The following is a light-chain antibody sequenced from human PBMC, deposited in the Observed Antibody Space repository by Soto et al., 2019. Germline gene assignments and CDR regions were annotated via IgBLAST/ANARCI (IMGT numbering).Light chain of an antibody. CDR1: QSVSSN. CDR3: QQYHNWPIT. V-gene: IGKV3-15*01. J-gene: IGKJ5*01. Sequence: EKGMTQAPATLSVSPGESATLSCRASQSVSSNLAWHQQKPGQAPRILMYDASTRATGISARFSGSGSGTEFTLTISSLQSEDFAVYYCQQYHNWPITFGQATDWRL. CDR2: DAS.